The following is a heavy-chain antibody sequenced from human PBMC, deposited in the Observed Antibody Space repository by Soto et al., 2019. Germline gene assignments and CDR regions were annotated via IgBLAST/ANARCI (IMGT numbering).Heavy chain of an antibody. Sequence: PGGSLRLSCAASGFTFSSYAMSWVRQAPGKGLEWVSAISGSGGSTYYADSVKGRFTISRDNSKNTLYLQMNSLRAEDTAVYYCAKDGSWLRWLQGGHDAFHIWGQAIMVTVSS. D-gene: IGHD5-12*01. V-gene: IGHV3-23*01. J-gene: IGHJ3*02. CDR1: GFTFSSYA. CDR3: AKDGSWLRWLQGGHDAFHI. CDR2: ISGSGGST.